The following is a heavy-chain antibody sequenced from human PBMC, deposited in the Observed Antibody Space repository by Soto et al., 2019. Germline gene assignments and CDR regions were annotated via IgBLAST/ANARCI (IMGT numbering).Heavy chain of an antibody. V-gene: IGHV1-18*01. CDR2: ISPYDGNT. CDR1: GYTFTSYD. Sequence: GASVKVSCKASGYTFTSYDISWVRQAPGQGLEWMGWISPYDGNTKYAQILQGRVSMTTDTSTKTAYMEVRSLRSDDTAVYYCARGGYYDSSGSRNYHYYGMNVWGQGTTVTVSS. D-gene: IGHD3-22*01. J-gene: IGHJ6*02. CDR3: ARGGYYDSSGSRNYHYYGMNV.